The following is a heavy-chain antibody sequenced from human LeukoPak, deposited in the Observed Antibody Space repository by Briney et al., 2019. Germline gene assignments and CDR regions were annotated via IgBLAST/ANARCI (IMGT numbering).Heavy chain of an antibody. D-gene: IGHD3-9*01. CDR3: ARIEGAHYDILTGYPDY. J-gene: IGHJ4*02. Sequence: SGTLSLTCAVYGGSFSGYYWSWIRQPPGKGLEWIGEINHSGSTNYNPSLKSRVTITVDTSKNQFSLKLSSVTAADTAVYYCARIEGAHYDILTGYPDYWGQGTLVTVSS. V-gene: IGHV4-34*01. CDR1: GGSFSGYY. CDR2: INHSGST.